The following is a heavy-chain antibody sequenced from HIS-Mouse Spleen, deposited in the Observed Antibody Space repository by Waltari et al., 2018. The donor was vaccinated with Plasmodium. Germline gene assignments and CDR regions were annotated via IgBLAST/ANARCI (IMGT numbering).Heavy chain of an antibody. D-gene: IGHD6-13*01. CDR2: ISYDGSNK. J-gene: IGHJ4*02. CDR1: GLPFSSSG. V-gene: IGHV3-30*18. Sequence: QVQLVESGGGVVQPGRSLRLSCAASGLPFSSSGMHWVRPAPGKGLEWVAVISYDGSNKYYADSVKGRFTISRDNSKNTLYLQMNSLRAEDTAVYYCAKDRRSSSWYVDYWGQGTLVTVSS. CDR3: AKDRRSSSWYVDY.